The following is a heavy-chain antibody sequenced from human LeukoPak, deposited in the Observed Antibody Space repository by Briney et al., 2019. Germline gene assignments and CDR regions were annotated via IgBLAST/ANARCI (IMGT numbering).Heavy chain of an antibody. V-gene: IGHV3-21*01. D-gene: IGHD3-16*02. CDR1: GFTFSSYS. CDR3: ARDPGDDYVWGSYRYTDYFDY. Sequence: GGSLTLSCAASGFTFSSYSMNWVRQPPGKGLEWVSSISSSSSYIYYADSVKGRFTISRDNAKNSLYLQMNSLRAEDTAVYYCARDPGDDYVWGSYRYTDYFDYWGQGTLVTVSS. J-gene: IGHJ4*02. CDR2: ISSSSSYI.